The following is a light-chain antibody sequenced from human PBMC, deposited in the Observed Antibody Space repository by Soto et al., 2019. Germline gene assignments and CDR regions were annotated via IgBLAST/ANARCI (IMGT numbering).Light chain of an antibody. CDR1: SSDVGGYNY. J-gene: IGLJ3*02. CDR2: DVS. Sequence: QSALTQPRSVSGSPGQSVTISCTGTSSDVGGYNYVSWYQLHPGTAPKLMIYDVSKRPSGVPDRFSGSKSGNTASLTISGLQAEDEADYYCCSYAGSYTWVFGGGTSSPS. V-gene: IGLV2-11*01. CDR3: CSYAGSYTWV.